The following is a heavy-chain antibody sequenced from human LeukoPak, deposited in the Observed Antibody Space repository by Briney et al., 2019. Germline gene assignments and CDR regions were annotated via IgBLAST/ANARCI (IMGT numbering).Heavy chain of an antibody. CDR3: AKYDGGYVHRGAFDI. CDR2: IYSGGNT. CDR1: GFTVSSNS. J-gene: IGHJ3*02. V-gene: IGHV3-53*01. Sequence: PGGSLRLSCTVSGFTVSSNSMSWVRQAPGKGLEWVSFIYSGGNTHYSDSVKGRFTISRDNSKNTLYLQMNSLRVEDTAVYYCAKYDGGYVHRGAFDIWGQGTMVTVSS. D-gene: IGHD5-12*01.